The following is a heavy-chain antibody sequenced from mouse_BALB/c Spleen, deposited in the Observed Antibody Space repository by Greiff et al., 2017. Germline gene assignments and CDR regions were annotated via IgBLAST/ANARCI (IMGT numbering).Heavy chain of an antibody. CDR1: GFTFSSFG. J-gene: IGHJ4*01. Sequence: EVKLVESGGGLVQPGGSRKLSCAASGFTFSSFGMHWVRQAPEKGLEWVAYISSGSSTIYYADTVKGRFTISRDNPNNTLFLQMTSLRSEDTAMYYCARGGYDYDDAMDYWGQGTSVTVSS. V-gene: IGHV5-17*02. CDR3: ARGGYDYDDAMDY. D-gene: IGHD2-4*01. CDR2: ISSGSSTI.